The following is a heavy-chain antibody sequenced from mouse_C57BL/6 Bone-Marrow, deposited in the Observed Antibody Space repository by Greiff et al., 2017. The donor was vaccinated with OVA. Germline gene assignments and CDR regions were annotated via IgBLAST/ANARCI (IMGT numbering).Heavy chain of an antibody. CDR3: ARYDYSNPFAY. Sequence: QVHVKQSGAELVRPGTSVKMSCKASGYTFTNYWIGWAKQRPGHGLAWIGDIYPGGGYTNYNEKFKGKATLTADKSSSTAYMQFSSLTSEDSAIYYCARYDYSNPFAYWGQGTLVTVSA. CDR1: GYTFTNYW. J-gene: IGHJ3*01. D-gene: IGHD2-5*01. CDR2: IYPGGGYT. V-gene: IGHV1-63*01.